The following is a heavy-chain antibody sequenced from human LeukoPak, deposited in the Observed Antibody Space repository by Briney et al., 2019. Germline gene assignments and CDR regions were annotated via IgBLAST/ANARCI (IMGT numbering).Heavy chain of an antibody. V-gene: IGHV3-23*01. Sequence: GGSLRLSCAASGFSFSSYAVSWVRQAPGKGLEWVSSITASGETTYYADSVKGRFTISRDNSKNTLYLQMNSLRAEDTAVYYCADSNYWYPVDYWGQGTLVTVSS. D-gene: IGHD4-11*01. CDR1: GFSFSSYA. J-gene: IGHJ4*02. CDR2: ITASGETT. CDR3: ADSNYWYPVDY.